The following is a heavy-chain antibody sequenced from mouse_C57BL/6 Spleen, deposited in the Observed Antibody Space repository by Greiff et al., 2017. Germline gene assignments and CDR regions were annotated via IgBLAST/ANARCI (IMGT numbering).Heavy chain of an antibody. CDR1: GYTFTSYW. CDR3: AREGTGFYAMDY. V-gene: IGHV1-59*01. J-gene: IGHJ4*01. Sequence: VQLQQPGAELVRPGTSVKLSCKASGYTFTSYWMHWVKQRPGQGLEWIGVIDPSDSYTNYNQKFKGKATLTVDTSSSTAYMQLSSLTSEDSAVYYCAREGTGFYAMDYWGQGTSVTVSS. CDR2: IDPSDSYT. D-gene: IGHD2-14*01.